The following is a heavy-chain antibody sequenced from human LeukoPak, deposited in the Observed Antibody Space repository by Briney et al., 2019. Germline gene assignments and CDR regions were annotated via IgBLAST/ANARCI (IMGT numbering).Heavy chain of an antibody. V-gene: IGHV3-74*01. CDR3: ARHLNYYLDY. D-gene: IGHD3-10*01. CDR2: IISDGSIT. Sequence: GGSLRPSGAAYGFTFSTYWMHWVRQAPGKGRVWVSRIISDGSITGYAASVKGRFTISRDNAKNTLYLQMNSLRAEDTAVYYCARHLNYYLDYWGQGTLVTVSS. J-gene: IGHJ4*02. CDR1: GFTFSTYW.